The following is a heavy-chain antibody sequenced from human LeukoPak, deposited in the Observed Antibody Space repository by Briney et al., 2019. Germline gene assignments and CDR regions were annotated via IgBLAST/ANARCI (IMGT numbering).Heavy chain of an antibody. CDR1: GYTFTGYY. Sequence: ASVKVSCKASGYTFTGYYMHWVRQAPGQGLEWMGRINPNSGGTNYAQKLQGGVTMTTDTSTSTAYMELRSLRSDDTAVYYCARTGGMYSSGWYRYDYWGQGTLVTVSS. CDR3: ARTGGMYSSGWYRYDY. D-gene: IGHD6-19*01. J-gene: IGHJ4*02. V-gene: IGHV1-2*06. CDR2: INPNSGGT.